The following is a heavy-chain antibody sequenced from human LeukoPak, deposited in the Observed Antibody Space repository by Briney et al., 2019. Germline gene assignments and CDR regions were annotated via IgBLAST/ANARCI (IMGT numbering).Heavy chain of an antibody. CDR3: ARDDDCSSTSCYYYYGMDV. CDR2: IKQDGSEK. D-gene: IGHD2-2*01. Sequence: NPGGSLRLSCAAFGFTFSSYWMSWVRQAPGKGLEWVANIKQDGSEKYYVDSVKGRFTISRDNAKNSLYLQMNSLRAEDTAVYYCARDDDCSSTSCYYYYGMDVWGQGTTVTVSS. J-gene: IGHJ6*02. CDR1: GFTFSSYW. V-gene: IGHV3-7*01.